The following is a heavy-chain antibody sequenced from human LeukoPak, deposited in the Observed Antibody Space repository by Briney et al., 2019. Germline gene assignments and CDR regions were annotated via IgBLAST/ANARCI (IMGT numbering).Heavy chain of an antibody. D-gene: IGHD1-26*01. CDR3: ASLYSGSYYEGRAFDI. J-gene: IGHJ3*02. CDR1: GFTFSSYS. V-gene: IGHV3-21*01. CDR2: ISSSSSYI. Sequence: GGSLRLSCAASGFTFSSYSMNWVRQAPGKGLEWVSSISSSSSYIYYADSVKGRFTISRDNAKNSLYLQMNSLRAEDTAVYYCASLYSGSYYEGRAFDIWGQGTMVTVSS.